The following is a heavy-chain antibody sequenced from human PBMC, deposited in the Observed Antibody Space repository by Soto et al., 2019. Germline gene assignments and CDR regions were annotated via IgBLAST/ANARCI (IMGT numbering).Heavy chain of an antibody. CDR1: GFTFSSYA. D-gene: IGHD6-19*01. J-gene: IGHJ3*02. CDR2: IWHEVSSK. V-gene: IGHV3-33*01. Sequence: GWSLSLYCAVSGFTFSSYAIPWARQAPGKGLEWVAVIWHEVSSKDYADCGKGRFTISRDNVTNTRYLQKNTLRAEDTAVYYCARECGQHWLVPDVFGIWGQGTMVT. CDR3: ARECGQHWLVPDVFGI.